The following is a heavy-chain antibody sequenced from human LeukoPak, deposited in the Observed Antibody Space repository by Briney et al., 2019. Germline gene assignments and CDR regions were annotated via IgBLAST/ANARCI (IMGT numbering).Heavy chain of an antibody. D-gene: IGHD3-22*01. CDR3: ARPDYYDREYYFDY. CDR1: GYTFTSYY. V-gene: IGHV1-46*01. CDR2: INPSGGST. Sequence: ASVKDSCKASGYTFTSYYMHWVRPAPGQGLAWMGIINPSGGSTSYAQNFQGRVTMTRDTSTSTVYMELSSLRSEDTAVYYSARPDYYDREYYFDYWGQGTLVTVSS. J-gene: IGHJ4*02.